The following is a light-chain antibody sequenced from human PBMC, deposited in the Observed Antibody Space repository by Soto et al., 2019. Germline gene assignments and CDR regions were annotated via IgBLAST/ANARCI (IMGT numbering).Light chain of an antibody. CDR2: TAN. J-gene: IGKJ1*01. CDR1: QNIRSY. CDR3: QQSYSAPPWT. Sequence: DIQMTQSPSSLSASVGDTITITCRASQNIRSYLNWYQQKSGKAPNLLIYTANTLQSEVPSRFSGSGSETDFTLTISSLEPEDFATYYCQQSYSAPPWTFGPGTKVEMK. V-gene: IGKV1-39*01.